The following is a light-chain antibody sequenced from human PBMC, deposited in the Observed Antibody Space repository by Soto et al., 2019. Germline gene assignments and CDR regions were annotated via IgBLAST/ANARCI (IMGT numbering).Light chain of an antibody. V-gene: IGKV3-11*01. CDR1: QSGGGH. J-gene: IGKJ4*01. CDR3: QQRQTWPLN. Sequence: EIVLTQSPDSLSLSPGDRATLSCRASQSGGGHLAWYQQRPGQAPSLLIFDTSVTATGIPARFSGRGSGTVLTLTITGLEPEDSAVYYCQQRQTWPLNFGGGTRLEIK. CDR2: DTS.